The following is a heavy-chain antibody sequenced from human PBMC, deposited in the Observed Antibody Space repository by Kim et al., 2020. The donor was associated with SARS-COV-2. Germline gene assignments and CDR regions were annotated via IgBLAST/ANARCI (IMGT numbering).Heavy chain of an antibody. CDR3: VRDSTSLEYFHY. CDR2: ISGSRGTI. V-gene: IGHV3-48*02. J-gene: IGHJ1*01. D-gene: IGHD2-2*01. Sequence: GGSLRLSCAASGFSFSSYTMNWVRQAPGKGLEWVSYISGSRGTIYYADSVKGRFTISRDNAKNSLYLQMNSLRDEDTAMYYCVRDSTSLEYFHYWGQGTLVTVSS. CDR1: GFSFSSYT.